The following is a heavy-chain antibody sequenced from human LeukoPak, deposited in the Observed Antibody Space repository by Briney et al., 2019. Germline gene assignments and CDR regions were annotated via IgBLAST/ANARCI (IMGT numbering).Heavy chain of an antibody. CDR3: ARDRNIYGSDWGNWFDP. CDR2: IVSDGSGT. CDR1: GFTFSSYW. J-gene: IGHJ5*02. V-gene: IGHV3-74*01. Sequence: GSLRLSCAASGFTFSSYWMHWVRQAPGKGLVWVSRIVSDGSGTTYADSVKGRFTISRDNAKNTLYLQMDSLRAEDTAVYYCARDRNIYGSDWGNWFDPWGQGTLVTVSS. D-gene: IGHD7-27*01.